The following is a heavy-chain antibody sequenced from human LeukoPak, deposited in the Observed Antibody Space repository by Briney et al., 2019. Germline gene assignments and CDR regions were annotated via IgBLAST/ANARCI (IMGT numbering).Heavy chain of an antibody. CDR1: GFTFSSYG. D-gene: IGHD5-12*01. CDR3: AKGLHSGYDHGTPFDY. CDR2: ISYDGSNK. Sequence: GGSLRLSCAASGFTFSSYGMHWVRQAPGEGLEWVAVISYDGSNKYYADSVKGRFTISRDNSKNTLYLQMNSLRAEDTAVYYCAKGLHSGYDHGTPFDYWGQGTLVTVSS. J-gene: IGHJ4*02. V-gene: IGHV3-30*18.